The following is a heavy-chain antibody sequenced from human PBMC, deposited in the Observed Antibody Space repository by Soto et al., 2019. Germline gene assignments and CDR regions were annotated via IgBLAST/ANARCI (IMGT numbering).Heavy chain of an antibody. Sequence: QVQLVQSGAEMKRRGSSVKVSCKASAGTFSTYFNWVRQAPGQGLEWMGRLIPILGTPNYAQKFQGRVTITADKSTSTAYMELSSLRSEDTAVYYCARDKWLVDWGQGTLVTVSS. CDR3: ARDKWLVD. CDR2: LIPILGTP. D-gene: IGHD6-19*01. J-gene: IGHJ4*02. CDR1: AGTFSTY. V-gene: IGHV1-69*08.